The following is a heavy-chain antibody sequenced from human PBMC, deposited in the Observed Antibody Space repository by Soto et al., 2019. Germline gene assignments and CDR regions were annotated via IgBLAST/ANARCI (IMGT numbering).Heavy chain of an antibody. V-gene: IGHV3-48*03. Sequence: VRLVESGGGLVQPGGSLRLSCEGSGLILGTYEMNWVRQNPGRGLEWVADIKPSGFTLYSASFRGRFILSRDDGRNSLSLQMRDLRGEDTAVYYCVAERPTDPHFSGYDAFDIWGQGTMVTVS. CDR3: VAERPTDPHFSGYDAFDI. D-gene: IGHD3-22*01. J-gene: IGHJ3*02. CDR2: IKPSGFTL. CDR1: GLILGTYE.